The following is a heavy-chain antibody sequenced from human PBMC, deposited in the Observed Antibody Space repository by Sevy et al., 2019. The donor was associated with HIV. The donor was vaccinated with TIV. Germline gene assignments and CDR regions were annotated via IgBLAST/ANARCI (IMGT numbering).Heavy chain of an antibody. V-gene: IGHV3-13*01. CDR2: IGAAGDT. J-gene: IGHJ3*02. Sequence: GESLKISCAASGFTFSSYDMHWVRQSTGKGLEWVSAIGAAGDTYYPGSVKGRFTISRENAKNSLYLQMNSLRAGDTAVYYCARGGGIAALVLEYAFDIWGQGTMVTVSS. CDR1: GFTFSSYD. D-gene: IGHD6-13*01. CDR3: ARGGGIAALVLEYAFDI.